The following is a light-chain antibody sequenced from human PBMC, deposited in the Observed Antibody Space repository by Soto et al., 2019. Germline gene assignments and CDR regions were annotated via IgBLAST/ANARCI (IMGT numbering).Light chain of an antibody. CDR3: QQQNNWPPWT. J-gene: IGKJ1*01. CDR1: QSVSSN. Sequence: EIVMTQSPATLSVSPGERATLSCRASQSVSSNLAWYQQKPGQAPSLLLYGAPTRATGIPDSFSGSGSGTEFTLTISSLQSEDFALYDCQQQNNWPPWTFGQGTKVEIK. V-gene: IGKV3-15*01. CDR2: GAP.